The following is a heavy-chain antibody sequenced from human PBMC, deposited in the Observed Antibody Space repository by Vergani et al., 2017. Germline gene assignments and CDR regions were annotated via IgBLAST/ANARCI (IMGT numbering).Heavy chain of an antibody. Sequence: QVQLVQSGAEVKKPGASVKVSCKASGYTFTGYYMHWVRQAPGQGLEWMGWINTNSGGTNYAQKFQGRVTMTRDTSISTAYMELSRLRSDDTAVYYCARDLGGYDILTGYYKGAVDYWGQGTLVTVSS. CDR1: GYTFTGYY. CDR3: ARDLGGYDILTGYYKGAVDY. J-gene: IGHJ4*02. CDR2: INTNSGGT. V-gene: IGHV1-2*02. D-gene: IGHD3-9*01.